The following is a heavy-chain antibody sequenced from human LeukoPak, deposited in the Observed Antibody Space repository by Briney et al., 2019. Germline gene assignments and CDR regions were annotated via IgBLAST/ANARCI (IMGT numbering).Heavy chain of an antibody. CDR3: ARGMTTVFDAFDI. Sequence: SETLSLTCTVSGYSISSGYYWGWIRQPPGKGLEWIGSIYHSGSTYYNPSLKSRVTISVDTSKNQFSLKLSSVTAADTAVYYCARGMTTVFDAFDIWGQGTMVTVSS. V-gene: IGHV4-38-2*02. J-gene: IGHJ3*02. CDR1: GYSISSGYY. D-gene: IGHD4-17*01. CDR2: IYHSGST.